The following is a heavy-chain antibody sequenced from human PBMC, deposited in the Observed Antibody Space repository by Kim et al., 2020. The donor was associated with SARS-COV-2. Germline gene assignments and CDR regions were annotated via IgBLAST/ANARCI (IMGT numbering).Heavy chain of an antibody. J-gene: IGHJ3*02. V-gene: IGHV4-39*07. Sequence: SETLSLTCTVSGGSISSSSYYWGWIRQPPGKGLEWIGSIYYSGSTYYNPSLKSRVTISVDTSKNQFSLKLSSVTAADTAVYYCAGGIHSGYDDAFDIWGQGTMVTVSS. CDR3: AGGIHSGYDDAFDI. CDR1: GGSISSSSYY. CDR2: IYYSGST. D-gene: IGHD5-12*01.